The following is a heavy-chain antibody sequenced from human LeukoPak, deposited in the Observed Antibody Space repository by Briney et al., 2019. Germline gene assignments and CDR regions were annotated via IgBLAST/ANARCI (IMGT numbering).Heavy chain of an antibody. D-gene: IGHD2-21*01. CDR1: GGSISSYY. Sequence: NPSETLSLTCTVSGGSISSYYWSWIRQPPGKGLEWIGYIYYSGSTNYNPSLKSRVTISVDTSKNQFSLKLSSVTAADTAVYYCARVGYCVGECPDYWGQGTLVTVSS. J-gene: IGHJ4*02. CDR2: IYYSGST. V-gene: IGHV4-59*01. CDR3: ARVGYCVGECPDY.